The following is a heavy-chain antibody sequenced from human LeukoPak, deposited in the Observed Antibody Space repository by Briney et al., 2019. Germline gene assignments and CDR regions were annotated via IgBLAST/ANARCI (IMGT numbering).Heavy chain of an antibody. V-gene: IGHV3-53*04. J-gene: IGHJ4*02. Sequence: AGGSLRLSCAASGFTVSSSYMSWVRQAPGKGLEWVSVIYSGGSSYYADSVKGRFTISRHNSKNTQYLQMNSLRAEDTSVYYCSRSFYMITFGGVIPRGFDYWGQGTLVTASS. CDR2: IYSGGSS. CDR1: GFTVSSSY. D-gene: IGHD3-16*02. CDR3: SRSFYMITFGGVIPRGFDY.